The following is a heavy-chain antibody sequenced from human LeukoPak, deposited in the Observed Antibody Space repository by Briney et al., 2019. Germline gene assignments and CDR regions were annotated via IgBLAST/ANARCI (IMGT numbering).Heavy chain of an antibody. Sequence: SETLSLTCTVSGGSISSSSNYWGWVRQPPGKGLEWMGSIYYSGRTYYNPSLKSRVTISVDTSKNQFSLKLSSVTAADTAVYYCATNRDSYGDLYFDYWGQGTLVTVSS. J-gene: IGHJ4*02. V-gene: IGHV4-39*07. CDR2: IYYSGRT. CDR1: GGSISSSSNY. CDR3: ATNRDSYGDLYFDY. D-gene: IGHD4-17*01.